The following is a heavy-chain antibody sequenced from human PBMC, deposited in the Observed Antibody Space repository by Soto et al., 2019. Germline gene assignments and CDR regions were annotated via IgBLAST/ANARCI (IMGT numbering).Heavy chain of an antibody. D-gene: IGHD3-16*01. CDR3: ARVGGGYYYGMDV. CDR1: GGSISSSNW. CDR2: IYHSGST. V-gene: IGHV4-4*02. J-gene: IGHJ6*02. Sequence: QVQLQESGPGLVKPSGTLSLTCAVSGGSISSSNWWSWVRQPPGKGLEWIGEIYHSGSTNYNPSLKGRVTISVDKSKNQFSLKLSSVTAADTAVDYWARVGGGYYYGMDVLGQGTTGTVSS.